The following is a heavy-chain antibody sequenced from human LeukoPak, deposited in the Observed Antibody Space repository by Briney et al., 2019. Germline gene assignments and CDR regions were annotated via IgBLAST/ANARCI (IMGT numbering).Heavy chain of an antibody. D-gene: IGHD3-22*01. J-gene: IGHJ4*02. V-gene: IGHV3-30-3*01. CDR2: ISYDGSNK. Sequence: GRSLRLSCAASGFTFSSYAMHWVRQAPGKGLEWVAVISYDGSNKYYADSVKGRFTISRDNSKNTLYLQMNSLRAEDTAVYYCARDGDYYDSQRNYFDYWGQGTLVTVSS. CDR1: GFTFSSYA. CDR3: ARDGDYYDSQRNYFDY.